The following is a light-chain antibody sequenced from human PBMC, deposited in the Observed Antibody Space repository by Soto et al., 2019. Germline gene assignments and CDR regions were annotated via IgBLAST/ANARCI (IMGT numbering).Light chain of an antibody. CDR3: AAWDGSLHGWV. CDR2: SNG. V-gene: IGLV1-44*01. CDR1: STNIGGNP. Sequence: QPVLTQPPSASGTPGQRVTISCSGSSTNIGGNPVNWYQQLPGTAPKLLIYSNGQRPSGVPDRFSGSKSGTSASLAISGLQSEDEADYHCAAWDGSLHGWVFGGGTQLTVL. J-gene: IGLJ3*02.